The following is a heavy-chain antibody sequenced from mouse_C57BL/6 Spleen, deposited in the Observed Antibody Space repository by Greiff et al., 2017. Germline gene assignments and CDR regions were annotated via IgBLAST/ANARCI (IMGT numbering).Heavy chain of an antibody. CDR1: GYAFSSSW. V-gene: IGHV1-82*01. D-gene: IGHD2-4*01. J-gene: IGHJ3*01. Sequence: VQLQESGPELVKPGASVKISCKASGYAFSSSWMNWVKQRPGKGLEWIGRIYPGDGDTNYNGKFKGKATLTADKSSSTAYMQLSSLTSEDSAVYFCALYDYDRAYWGQGTLVTVSA. CDR2: IYPGDGDT. CDR3: ALYDYDRAY.